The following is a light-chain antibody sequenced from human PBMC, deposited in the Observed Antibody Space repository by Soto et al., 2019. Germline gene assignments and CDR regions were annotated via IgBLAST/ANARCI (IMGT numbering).Light chain of an antibody. CDR3: QQSDSTPPE. Sequence: DIQMTQSPSSLSASVGDRVTITCRASQSISSYLNWYQQKPGKAPKLLIYAASSLQSGVPSRFSGSGSGTDFTLTISSLQPEDFATYYCQQSDSTPPEVGQGTRLEVK. CDR2: AAS. V-gene: IGKV1-39*01. CDR1: QSISSY. J-gene: IGKJ5*01.